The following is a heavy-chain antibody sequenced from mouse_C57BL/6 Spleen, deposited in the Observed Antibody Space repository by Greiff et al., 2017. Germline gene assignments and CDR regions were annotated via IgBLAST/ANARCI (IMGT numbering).Heavy chain of an antibody. J-gene: IGHJ4*01. CDR3: AREGNCGTVYAMDY. CDR1: GYTFTSYW. Sequence: QVQLQQPGAELVKPGASVKLSCKASGYTFTSYWMHWVKQRPGQGLEWIGMIHPNSGSTNYNEKFKSKATLTVDKSSSTAYMQLSSLTSEDSAVYYCAREGNCGTVYAMDYWGQGTSVTVSS. V-gene: IGHV1-64*01. D-gene: IGHD1-1*01. CDR2: IHPNSGST.